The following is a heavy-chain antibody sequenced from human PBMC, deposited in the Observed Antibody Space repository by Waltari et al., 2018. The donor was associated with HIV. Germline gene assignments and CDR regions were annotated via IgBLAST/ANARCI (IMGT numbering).Heavy chain of an antibody. CDR2: VFYKEQT. J-gene: IGHJ6*02. Sequence: LQLQESAPGLVKPSETLSLTCTVSDGSISSSKYYWGWIRQSSGKGVEWIGNVFYKEQTNTKPSLESHGTITVNTSANQCFLTLDSVTVAYTATYYCAREQRGDYSFWSLPNHNYGMDVGGRWITVSVSS. D-gene: IGHD3-3*01. V-gene: IGHV4-39*07. CDR3: AREQRGDYSFWSLPNHNYGMDV. CDR1: DGSISSSKYY.